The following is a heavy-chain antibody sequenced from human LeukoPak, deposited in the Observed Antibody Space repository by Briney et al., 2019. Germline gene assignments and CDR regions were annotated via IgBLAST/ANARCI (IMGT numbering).Heavy chain of an antibody. J-gene: IGHJ5*02. CDR3: ARVDFPLIALAGTKHNWFDP. CDR1: GFTFSNAW. V-gene: IGHV4-4*02. CDR2: IYFSGST. Sequence: GSLRLSCAASGFTFSNAWMSWVRQAPGKGLEWIGSIYFSGSTYYNPSLKSRVTISVDTSTNQFSLKLSSVTAADTAVYYCARVDFPLIALAGTKHNWFDPWGQGTLVTVSS. D-gene: IGHD6-19*01.